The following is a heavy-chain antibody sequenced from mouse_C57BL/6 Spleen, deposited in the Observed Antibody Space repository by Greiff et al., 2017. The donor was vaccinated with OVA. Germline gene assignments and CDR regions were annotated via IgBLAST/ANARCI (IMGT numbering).Heavy chain of an antibody. CDR3: ALYGSSYGFDY. CDR1: GYTFTSYW. CDR2: IDPSDSYT. J-gene: IGHJ2*01. Sequence: QVQLQQPGAELVKPGASVKLSCKASGYTFTSYWMQWVKQRPGQGLEWIGEIDPSDSYTNYNQKFKGKATLTVDTSSSTAYMQLSSLTSEDSAVYYCALYGSSYGFDYWGQGTTLTVSS. V-gene: IGHV1-50*01. D-gene: IGHD1-1*01.